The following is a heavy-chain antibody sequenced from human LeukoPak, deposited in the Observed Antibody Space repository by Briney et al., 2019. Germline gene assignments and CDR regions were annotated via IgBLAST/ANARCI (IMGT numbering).Heavy chain of an antibody. CDR3: ARGRFLEWFDGMDV. V-gene: IGHV3-53*01. CDR1: GFTVSSNY. J-gene: IGHJ6*02. CDR2: IYSGGST. Sequence: GGSLRLSCAASGFTVSSNYMSWVRQAPGKGLEWVSVIYSGGSTYYADSVKGRFTISRDSSKNTLYLQMNSLRAEDTAVYYCARGRFLEWFDGMDVWGQGTTVTVSS. D-gene: IGHD3-3*01.